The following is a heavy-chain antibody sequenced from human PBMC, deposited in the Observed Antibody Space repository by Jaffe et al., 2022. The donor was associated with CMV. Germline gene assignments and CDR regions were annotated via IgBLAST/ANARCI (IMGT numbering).Heavy chain of an antibody. CDR2: ISYLGST. Sequence: QVQLQESGPGLVKPSETLSLTCTVSTGPISRYKWSWIRQSPGKGLEWIGDISYLGSTNYNPSLKSRVTISADTSKKQFSLRLTSVTAADTAVYFCASNVHSFDGKKFVYSTYMGVWGRGTTVTVSS. D-gene: IGHD2-21*01. CDR1: TGPISRYK. CDR3: ASNVHSFDGKKFVYSTYMGV. J-gene: IGHJ6*03. V-gene: IGHV4-59*08.